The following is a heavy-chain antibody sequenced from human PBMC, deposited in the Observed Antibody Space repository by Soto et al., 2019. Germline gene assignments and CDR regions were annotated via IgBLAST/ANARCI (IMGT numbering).Heavy chain of an antibody. CDR3: ARVGYSSNWPLLFNWFDP. Sequence: GASVKVSCKVSGYTLTELSMHWVRQAPGKGLEGMGGFDPEDGETIYAQKFKGRVTMTEDTSTDTAYMELSSLRSEDTAVYYCARVGYSSNWPLLFNWFDPWGQGTLVTVSS. CDR1: GYTLTELS. D-gene: IGHD6-13*01. V-gene: IGHV1-24*01. J-gene: IGHJ5*02. CDR2: FDPEDGET.